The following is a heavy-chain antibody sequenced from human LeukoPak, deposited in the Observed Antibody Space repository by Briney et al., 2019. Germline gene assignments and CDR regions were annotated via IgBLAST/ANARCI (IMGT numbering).Heavy chain of an antibody. D-gene: IGHD1-14*01. CDR3: AKDIDHRGAHFDY. J-gene: IGHJ4*02. V-gene: IGHV3-21*01. CDR2: ITGSGPYI. CDR1: GFTFSTFA. Sequence: PGGSLRLSCAASGFTFSTFAMHWVRQSPGKGLEWVSSITGSGPYILYADSVKRRFTISRDNSKNTLYLQMNSLRAEDTAVYYCAKDIDHRGAHFDYWGQGTLVTVSS.